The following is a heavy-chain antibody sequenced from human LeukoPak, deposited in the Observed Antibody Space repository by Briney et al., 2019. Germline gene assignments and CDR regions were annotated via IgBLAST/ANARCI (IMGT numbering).Heavy chain of an antibody. CDR3: ARAREGATPLRAFDF. CDR1: GGSISSGGYY. CDR2: IYYSGST. V-gene: IGHV4-31*03. D-gene: IGHD1-26*01. Sequence: PSETLSLTCTVSGGSISSGGYYWSWIRQHPGKGLEWIGYIYYSGSTYYNPSLKSRVTISVDTSKNQFSLKLSSVTAADTAVYYCARAREGATPLRAFDFWGQGTMVTVSS. J-gene: IGHJ3*01.